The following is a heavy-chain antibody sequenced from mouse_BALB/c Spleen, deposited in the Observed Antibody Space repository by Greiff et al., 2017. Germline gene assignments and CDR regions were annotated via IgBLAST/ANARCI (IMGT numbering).Heavy chain of an antibody. CDR2: IYPGDGDT. V-gene: IGHV1-80*01. CDR3: ARYGSSPYYAMDY. Sequence: LVESGAELVRPGSSVKISCKASGYAFSSYWMNWVKQRPGQGLEWIGQIYPGDGDTNYNGKFKGKATLTADKSSSTAYMQLSSLTSEDSAVYFCARYGSSPYYAMDYWGQGTSVTVSS. J-gene: IGHJ4*01. CDR1: GYAFSSYW. D-gene: IGHD1-1*01.